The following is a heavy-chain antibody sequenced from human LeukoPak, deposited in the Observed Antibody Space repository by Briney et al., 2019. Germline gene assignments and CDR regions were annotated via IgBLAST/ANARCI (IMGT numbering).Heavy chain of an antibody. Sequence: ASVTVSCKASGYTFTGYYMHWVRQAPGQGLEWMGWINPNSGGTNYAQKFQGRVTMTRDTSISTAYMELSRLRSDDTAVYYCARTSFMYYYDSSGPLGYWGQGTLVTVSS. CDR2: INPNSGGT. V-gene: IGHV1-2*02. CDR1: GYTFTGYY. D-gene: IGHD3-22*01. J-gene: IGHJ4*02. CDR3: ARTSFMYYYDSSGPLGY.